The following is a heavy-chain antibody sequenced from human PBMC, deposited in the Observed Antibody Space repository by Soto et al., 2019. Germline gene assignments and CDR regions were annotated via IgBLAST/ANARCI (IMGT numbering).Heavy chain of an antibody. CDR2: ISYDGSNK. CDR1: GFTFSSYG. CDR3: AKDFGFGELFLVYGMDV. D-gene: IGHD3-10*01. Sequence: GGSLRLSCAASGFTFSSYGMHWVRQAPGKGLEWVAVISYDGSNKYYADSVKGRFTISRDNSKNTLYLQMNSLRAEDTAVYYCAKDFGFGELFLVYGMDVWGQGTTVTVSS. V-gene: IGHV3-30*18. J-gene: IGHJ6*02.